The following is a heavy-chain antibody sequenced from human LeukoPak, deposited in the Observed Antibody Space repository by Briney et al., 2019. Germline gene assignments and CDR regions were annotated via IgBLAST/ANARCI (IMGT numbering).Heavy chain of an antibody. V-gene: IGHV1-3*03. CDR2: INAGNGNT. CDR1: GYTFTHYA. CDR3: ARARGTWIQLWLPDY. D-gene: IGHD5-18*01. J-gene: IGHJ4*02. Sequence: ASVKVSCKASGYTFTHYAIHWVRQAPGQRLEWMGWINAGNGNTKYSQEFQGIVTITRDTSASTAYMELSRLRSEDMAVYYCARARGTWIQLWLPDYWGQGTLVTVSS.